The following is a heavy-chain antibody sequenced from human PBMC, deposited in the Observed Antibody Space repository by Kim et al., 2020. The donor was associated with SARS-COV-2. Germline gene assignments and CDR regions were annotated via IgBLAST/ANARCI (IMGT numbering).Heavy chain of an antibody. V-gene: IGHV7-4-1*02. CDR2: INTNTGNP. D-gene: IGHD3-3*01. J-gene: IGHJ3*02. CDR3: ASPITIFGVVKGGRAFDI. CDR1: GYTFTSYA. Sequence: ASVKVSCKASGYTFTSYAMNWVRQAPGQGLEWMGWINTNTGNPTYAQGFTGRFVFSLDTSVSTAYLQISSLKAEDTAVYYCASPITIFGVVKGGRAFDIWGQGTMVTVSS.